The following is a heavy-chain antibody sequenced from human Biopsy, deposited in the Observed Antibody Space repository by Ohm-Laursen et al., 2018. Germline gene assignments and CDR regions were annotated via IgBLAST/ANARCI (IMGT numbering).Heavy chain of an antibody. Sequence: SQTLSFTCAVSGGSISSDYWSWIRQTPGKGLEWIGYIYYSGSTNYNPSLKSRVTISVDTSKNQFSLRLNSVTAADTAVYYCARATNSTGWPYYYFYGTDVWGQGTTVTVSS. J-gene: IGHJ6*02. D-gene: IGHD2/OR15-2a*01. CDR2: IYYSGST. V-gene: IGHV4-59*01. CDR3: ARATNSTGWPYYYFYGTDV. CDR1: GGSISSDY.